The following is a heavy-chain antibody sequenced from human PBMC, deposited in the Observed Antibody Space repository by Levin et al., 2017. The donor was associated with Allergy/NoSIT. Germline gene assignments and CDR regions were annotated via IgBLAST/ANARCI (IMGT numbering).Heavy chain of an antibody. D-gene: IGHD6-19*01. Sequence: SQTLSLTCTVSGGSISSSSYYWGWIRQPPGKGLEWIGSIYYSGSTYYNPSLKSRVTISVDTSKNQFSLKLSSVTAADTAVYYCARHVLSSGSPRRFDYWGQGTLVTVSS. V-gene: IGHV4-39*01. J-gene: IGHJ4*02. CDR3: ARHVLSSGSPRRFDY. CDR1: GGSISSSSYY. CDR2: IYYSGST.